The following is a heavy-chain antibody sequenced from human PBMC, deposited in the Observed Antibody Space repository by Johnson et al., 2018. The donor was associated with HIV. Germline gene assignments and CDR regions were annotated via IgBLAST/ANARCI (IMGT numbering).Heavy chain of an antibody. D-gene: IGHD4-17*01. CDR2: IYSGGST. V-gene: IGHV3-66*01. CDR1: GFTVTSNY. J-gene: IGHJ3*02. CDR3: ARGVPDYVDAFDI. Sequence: VQLVESGGGLVQPGESLRLSCAAAGFTVTSNYMSLVRQAPGKGLEWVSVIYSGGSTYYADAVKGRFTISRDNSKNTLYLQMNSLRAEDTALYYWARGVPDYVDAFDIWGQGTMVTVSS.